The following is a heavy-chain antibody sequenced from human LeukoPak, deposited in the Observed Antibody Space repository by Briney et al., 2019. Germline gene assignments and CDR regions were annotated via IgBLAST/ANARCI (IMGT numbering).Heavy chain of an antibody. CDR3: ARVPYCGGDCHNWFDP. V-gene: IGHV4-4*07. Sequence: SETLSLTCTVSGGSISSYYWIWIRQAAGKGLEWIGRIYTSGSTNYNPSLKSRVTMSVDTSKNQFSLKLSSVAAADTAVYYCARVPYCGGDCHNWFDPWGQGTLVTVSS. CDR1: GGSISSYY. J-gene: IGHJ5*02. D-gene: IGHD2-21*02. CDR2: IYTSGST.